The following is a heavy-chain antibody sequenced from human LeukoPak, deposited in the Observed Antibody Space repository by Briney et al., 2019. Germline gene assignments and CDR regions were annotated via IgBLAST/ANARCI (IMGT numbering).Heavy chain of an antibody. CDR3: ARDSVGDYVFDY. Sequence: GGSLRLSCAASGFVFRSYAMNWVRQAPGKGLEWVSGFSASGANTYYADSVKGRFTISRDNSGSMLYLQMNSLRAEDTAVYYCARDSVGDYVFDYWGQGTLVTVSS. CDR2: FSASGANT. D-gene: IGHD4-17*01. CDR1: GFVFRSYA. J-gene: IGHJ4*02. V-gene: IGHV3-23*01.